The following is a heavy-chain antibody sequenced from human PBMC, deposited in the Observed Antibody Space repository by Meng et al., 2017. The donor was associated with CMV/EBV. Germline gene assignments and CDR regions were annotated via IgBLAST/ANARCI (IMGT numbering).Heavy chain of an antibody. Sequence: GGSLRLSCAASGFTFSSYWMHWVRQAPGKGLVWVSRINSDGSSTSYADSVKGRFTISRDNAKNTLYLQMNSLRAEDTAVYYCARSRGNNCGGDCYDFDYWGQGTLVTVSS. J-gene: IGHJ4*02. V-gene: IGHV3-74*01. D-gene: IGHD2-21*01. CDR3: ARSRGNNCGGDCYDFDY. CDR1: GFTFSSYW. CDR2: INSDGSST.